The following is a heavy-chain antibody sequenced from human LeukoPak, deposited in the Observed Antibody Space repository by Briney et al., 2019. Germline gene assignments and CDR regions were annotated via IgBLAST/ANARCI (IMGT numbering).Heavy chain of an antibody. CDR3: TRYNVGFES. J-gene: IGHJ4*02. D-gene: IGHD1-1*01. CDR2: IRSKTNSYAT. CDR1: GFTFSGSA. V-gene: IGHV3-73*01. Sequence: GGSLRLSCAASGFTFSGSAMHWVRQASGKGLEWVGRIRSKTNSYATSYAASVKVRFALSRDDSKNTAYLQMNSLKTEDTAVYYCTRYNVGFESWGQGTLVTVSS.